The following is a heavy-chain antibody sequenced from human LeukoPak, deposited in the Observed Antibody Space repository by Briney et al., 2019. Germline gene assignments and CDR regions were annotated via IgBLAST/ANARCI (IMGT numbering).Heavy chain of an antibody. CDR3: ARGEQLVIPGGFDL. Sequence: RSGGSLTLSCGASGYTFREYRMNWLRHVPGKGLEGVTDISGSGGRTSYADSVKGRFTISRDNAKNSLYLQMNSLRAEDTAVYYCARGEQLVIPGGFDLWGQGTMVTVSS. J-gene: IGHJ3*01. D-gene: IGHD6-13*01. V-gene: IGHV3-20*04. CDR1: GYTFREYR. CDR2: ISGSGGRT.